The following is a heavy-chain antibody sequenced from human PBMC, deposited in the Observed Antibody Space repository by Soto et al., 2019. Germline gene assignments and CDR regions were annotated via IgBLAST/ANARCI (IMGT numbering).Heavy chain of an antibody. V-gene: IGHV4-34*01. Sequence: PSETLSLTCAVYGGSFSGYYWSWIRQPPGKGLEWIGEINHSGSTNYNPSLKSRVTISVDTSKNQFSLKLSSVTAADTAVYYCARGYADYGAEDPPEPVFDYWGQGTLVTVSS. CDR3: ARGYADYGAEDPPEPVFDY. CDR2: INHSGST. J-gene: IGHJ4*02. D-gene: IGHD4-17*01. CDR1: GGSFSGYY.